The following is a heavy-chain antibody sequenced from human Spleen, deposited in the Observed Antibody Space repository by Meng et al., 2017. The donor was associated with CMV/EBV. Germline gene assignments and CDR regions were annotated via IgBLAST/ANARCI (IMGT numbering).Heavy chain of an antibody. CDR3: ARVGVVAAPSGWFDP. D-gene: IGHD3-22*01. CDR2: IDPTSGGT. J-gene: IGHJ5*02. V-gene: IGHV1-2*04. Sequence: SGYNFTGYYIHWVRQAPGQGPEWMGWIDPTSGGTRYAQKFQGWVTMTMDRSISTVYLELSRLRPDDTAVYFCARVGVVAAPSGWFDPWGQGTLVTVSS. CDR1: GYNFTGYY.